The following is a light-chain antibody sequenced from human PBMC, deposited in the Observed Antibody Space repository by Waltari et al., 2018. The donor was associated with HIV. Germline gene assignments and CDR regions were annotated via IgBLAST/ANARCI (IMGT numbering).Light chain of an antibody. J-gene: IGLJ2*01. CDR3: SSYSRSGTLV. Sequence: QSALTPPASVSGSPGQSITIPCTGTSSYVGGYTYVSWYQQHPGKAPKLMIYAVSNRASGVSNRFSGSKSGNTASLVISGLQSEDEGDYYCSSYSRSGTLVFGGGTTLTVL. CDR1: SSYVGGYTY. CDR2: AVS. V-gene: IGLV2-14*01.